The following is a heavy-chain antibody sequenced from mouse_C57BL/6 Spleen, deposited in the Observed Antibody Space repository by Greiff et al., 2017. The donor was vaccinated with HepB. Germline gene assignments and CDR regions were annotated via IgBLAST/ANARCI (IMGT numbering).Heavy chain of an antibody. CDR2: ISSGSSTI. CDR1: GFTISDYA. CDR3: ARSLAWYFDV. J-gene: IGHJ1*03. Sequence: EIKQKESEGGLVKPGGSKKQTCAASGFTISDYAQHWVRQAPEKGLEWVAYISSGSSTIYYADTVKGRFTISRDNAKNTLFLQMTSLRSEDTAMYYCARSLAWYFDVWGTGTTVTVSS. V-gene: IGHV5-17*01.